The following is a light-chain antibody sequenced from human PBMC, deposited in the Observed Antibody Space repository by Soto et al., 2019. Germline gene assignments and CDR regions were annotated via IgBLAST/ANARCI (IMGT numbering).Light chain of an antibody. CDR3: QTWGTGIQV. J-gene: IGLJ3*02. V-gene: IGLV4-69*02. Sequence: QLVLTQPPSASASLGASVELTCTLSSGHRNYAIAWHQQQPQQGPRFLMKLNNDGSHNKGDGIPDRFSGSSSGPVRYLTISSLQSEDEADYYCQTWGTGIQVFGGGTKLTVL. CDR2: LNNDGSH. CDR1: SGHRNYA.